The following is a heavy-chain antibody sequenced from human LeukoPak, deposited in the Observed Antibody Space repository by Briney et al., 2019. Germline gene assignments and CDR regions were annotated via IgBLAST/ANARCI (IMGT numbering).Heavy chain of an antibody. CDR3: ARDQVDYDTPDHFDY. J-gene: IGHJ4*02. Sequence: PSETLSLTCKVSGESLSSTTCNGSWMRLPPGKGLEWIGYISQSGNSYFTPSLKSRATISVDRSKNHFSVTLTSVTAADSAVYYCARDQVDYDTPDHFDYWGKGTLVTVSS. V-gene: IGHV4-30-2*01. CDR2: ISQSGNS. D-gene: IGHD3-22*01. CDR1: GESLSSTTCN.